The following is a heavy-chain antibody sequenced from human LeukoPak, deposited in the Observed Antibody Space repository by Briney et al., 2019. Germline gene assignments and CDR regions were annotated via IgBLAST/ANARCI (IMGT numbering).Heavy chain of an antibody. V-gene: IGHV3-15*07. D-gene: IGHD3-10*01. CDR3: TTNYYYGSGTHFDY. J-gene: IGHJ4*02. Sequence: PGGSLRLSCAASGFTFTNVWMNWVRQAPGKGLEWVGRIKSTSAGGTTDYAAPVKGRFTISRDDSKNTLYLQMSSLKAEDTAVYYCTTNYYYGSGTHFDYWGQGTLVTVSS. CDR2: IKSTSAGGTT. CDR1: GFTFTNVW.